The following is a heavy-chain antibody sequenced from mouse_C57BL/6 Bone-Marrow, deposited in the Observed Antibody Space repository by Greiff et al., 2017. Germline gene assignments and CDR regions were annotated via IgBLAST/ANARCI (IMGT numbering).Heavy chain of an antibody. Sequence: EVKLQQSVAELVRPGASVKLSCTASGFNIKNTYMHWVKQRPEQGLEWIGRIDPANGNTKYAPKFQGKATITADTSSNTAYLQLSSLTSEDTAIYYCAPHYYGSSYDWYFDVWGTGTTVTVSS. CDR2: IDPANGNT. D-gene: IGHD1-1*01. J-gene: IGHJ1*03. V-gene: IGHV14-3*01. CDR3: APHYYGSSYDWYFDV. CDR1: GFNIKNTY.